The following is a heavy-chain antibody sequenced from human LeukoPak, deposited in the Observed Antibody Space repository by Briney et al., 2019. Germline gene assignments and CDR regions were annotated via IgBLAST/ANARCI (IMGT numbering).Heavy chain of an antibody. CDR1: GYTLTSYG. Sequence: ASVKVSCKASGYTLTSYGISWVRQAPGQGREWMGWISAYNGNTNYAQKLQGRVTMTTGTSTSTAYMELRSLRSDDTAVYYCARDGGAYCGGDCYSNYWGQGTLVTVSS. V-gene: IGHV1-18*01. D-gene: IGHD2-21*02. CDR3: ARDGGAYCGGDCYSNY. J-gene: IGHJ4*02. CDR2: ISAYNGNT.